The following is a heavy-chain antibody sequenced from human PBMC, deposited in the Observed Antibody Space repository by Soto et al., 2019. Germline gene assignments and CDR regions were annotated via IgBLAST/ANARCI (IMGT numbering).Heavy chain of an antibody. CDR2: IWYDGSNK. V-gene: IGHV3-33*01. J-gene: IGHJ6*02. CDR1: GFTFSSYG. CDR3: AREGVRFLEWLLKPHYYYGMDV. D-gene: IGHD3-3*01. Sequence: GGSLRLFCAASGFTFSSYGMHWVRQAPGKGLEWVAVIWYDGSNKYYADSVKGRFTISRDNSKNTLYLQMNGLRAEDTAVYYCAREGVRFLEWLLKPHYYYGMDVWGQGTTVTVSS.